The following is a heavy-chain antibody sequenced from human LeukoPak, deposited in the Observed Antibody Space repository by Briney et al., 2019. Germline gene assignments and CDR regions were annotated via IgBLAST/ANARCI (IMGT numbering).Heavy chain of an antibody. CDR3: AQDRAWIQFWS. J-gene: IGHJ1*01. D-gene: IGHD5-18*01. V-gene: IGHV3-13*01. CDR1: GFTFTNHD. Sequence: PGGSLRLSCAASGFTFTNHDMHWVRQATGKGLEWVSAIGTAGRTYYAEYVRGGFAISRDNTKNILYLQINTLQAEDTAVYYGAQDRAWIQFWSWGQGTLVTVSS. CDR2: IGTAGRT.